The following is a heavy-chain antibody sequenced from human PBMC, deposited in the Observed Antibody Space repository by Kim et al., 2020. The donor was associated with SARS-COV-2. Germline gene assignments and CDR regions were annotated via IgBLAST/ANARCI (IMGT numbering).Heavy chain of an antibody. V-gene: IGHV3-21*04. CDR2: ISSSSSYI. Sequence: GGSLRLSCAASGFTFSSYSMNWVRQAPGKGLEWVSSISSSSSYIYYADSVKGRFTISRDNAKNSLYLQMNSLRAEDTAVYYCARDRGVGAPAFDPWGQGTLVTVSS. D-gene: IGHD1-26*01. J-gene: IGHJ5*02. CDR3: ARDRGVGAPAFDP. CDR1: GFTFSSYS.